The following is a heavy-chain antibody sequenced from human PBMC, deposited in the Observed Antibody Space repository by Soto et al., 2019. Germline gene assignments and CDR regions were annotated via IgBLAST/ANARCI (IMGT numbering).Heavy chain of an antibody. CDR2: IYDSGST. V-gene: IGHV4-30-4*01. J-gene: IGHJ4*02. Sequence: QVQLQESGPRLVRSSETLSLTCTVSGGSITSGDNYWSWIRQPPGKGLEWIGHIYDSGSTYYNPSXXSXVXXSRDASKNQFSLNLNSMTAADPAVYYCARGGGFDSWGQGVLVTVSS. D-gene: IGHD5-12*01. CDR1: GGSITSGDNY. CDR3: ARGGGFDS.